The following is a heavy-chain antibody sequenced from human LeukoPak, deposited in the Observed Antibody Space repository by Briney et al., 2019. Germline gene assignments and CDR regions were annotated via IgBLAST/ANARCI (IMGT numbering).Heavy chain of an antibody. V-gene: IGHV3-30-3*01. Sequence: PGGSLRLSCAASGFTFSSYAMHWVRQAPGKGLEWVAVISYDGSNKYYADSVKGRFTISRDNSKNTLYLQMNSLRAEDTAVYYCARVRGPFYYDSSGFDYWGRGTLVTVSS. CDR3: ARVRGPFYYDSSGFDY. J-gene: IGHJ4*02. CDR1: GFTFSSYA. D-gene: IGHD3-22*01. CDR2: ISYDGSNK.